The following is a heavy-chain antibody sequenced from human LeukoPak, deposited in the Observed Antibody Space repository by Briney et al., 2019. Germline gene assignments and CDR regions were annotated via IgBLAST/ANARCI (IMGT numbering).Heavy chain of an antibody. J-gene: IGHJ5*02. V-gene: IGHV1-2*02. CDR1: GYTFTGYY. D-gene: IGHD6-13*01. Sequence: ASVKVSCKASGYTFTGYYMHWVRQAPGQGLEWMGWINPNSGGTNYAQKFQGRVTMTRDTSIGTAYMELSRLRSDDTAVYYCASTGQQLVDGDWFDPWGQGTLVTVSS. CDR2: INPNSGGT. CDR3: ASTGQQLVDGDWFDP.